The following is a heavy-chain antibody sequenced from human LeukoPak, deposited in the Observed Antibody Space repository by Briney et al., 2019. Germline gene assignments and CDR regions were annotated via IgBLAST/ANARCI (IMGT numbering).Heavy chain of an antibody. CDR1: GGSISSYF. CDR3: AKASVTTAVLFDS. CDR2: ISNTGIT. D-gene: IGHD4-23*01. J-gene: IGHJ4*02. Sequence: PSETLSLTCTVSGGSISSYFWNCIRQPPGQGLEWIGYISNTGITKYNPSLKSRVAISADTSKNQFSLNLNSVTAADTAVYYCAKASVTTAVLFDSWGQGTLVAVSS. V-gene: IGHV4-59*01.